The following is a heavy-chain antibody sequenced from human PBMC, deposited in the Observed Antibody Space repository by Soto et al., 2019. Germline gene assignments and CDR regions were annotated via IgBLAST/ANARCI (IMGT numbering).Heavy chain of an antibody. CDR3: ARAQNWNYLLVG. J-gene: IGHJ4*02. D-gene: IGHD1-7*01. V-gene: IGHV4-31*03. Sequence: PSETLSLTCTVSGGSISSGGYFWSWIRQHPGKGLEWIGYIYYSGSTYYNPSLKSRVTISVDTSKNQFSLKLSSVTAADTAVYYCARAQNWNYLLVGWGQGTLVTVSS. CDR2: IYYSGST. CDR1: GGSISSGGYF.